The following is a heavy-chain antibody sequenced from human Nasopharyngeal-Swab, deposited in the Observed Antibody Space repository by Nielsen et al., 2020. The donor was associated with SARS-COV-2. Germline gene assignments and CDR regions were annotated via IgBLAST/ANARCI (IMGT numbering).Heavy chain of an antibody. CDR1: GGSNSRFY. D-gene: IGHD5-24*01. V-gene: IGHV4-59*01. CDR3: TSTFEMIPYYGMGV. Sequence: SEPLSLTFSVSGGSNSRFYWSWVPQSPGTGLEWIGNMFKSGNTNYTPSLKSRVTMSVDTSKSQFSLKLSSVTAADTAVYFCTSTFEMIPYYGMGVWCQGTTVTVSS. J-gene: IGHJ6*02. CDR2: MFKSGNT.